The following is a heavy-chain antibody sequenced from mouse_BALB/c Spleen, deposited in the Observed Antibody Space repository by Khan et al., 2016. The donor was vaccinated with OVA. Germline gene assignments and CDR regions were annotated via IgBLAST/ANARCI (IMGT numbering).Heavy chain of an antibody. Sequence: QLEESGPGLLKPSQSLSLTCTVTGYSITSAYAWNWIRQFPGNILEWMAYIGYSGSTTYNPSLRSRISITRDTSTNQFFLQLNSVTPEDTATYYSAGGRVLLRYPDYFDNWGQGTTLTVSS. CDR2: IGYSGST. D-gene: IGHD1-1*01. CDR1: GYSITSAYA. V-gene: IGHV3-2*02. CDR3: AGGRVLLRYPDYFDN. J-gene: IGHJ2*01.